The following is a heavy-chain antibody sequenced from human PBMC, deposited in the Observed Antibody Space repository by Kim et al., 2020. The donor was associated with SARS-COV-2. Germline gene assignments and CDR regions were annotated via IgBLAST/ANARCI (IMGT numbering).Heavy chain of an antibody. CDR3: AKTSFYDRSGSPQFDL. J-gene: IGHJ4*02. CDR1: GGSISGNTYY. Sequence: SETLSLTCSVSGGSISGNTYYWGWIRQPPGKGLEWIGSVYYSGNAYYNPSLKSRVTVSVDTSKNQFSLKLSSVTAADTAVYFCAKTSFYDRSGSPQFDLWGQGTLVTVSS. V-gene: IGHV4-39*01. D-gene: IGHD3-22*01. CDR2: VYYSGNA.